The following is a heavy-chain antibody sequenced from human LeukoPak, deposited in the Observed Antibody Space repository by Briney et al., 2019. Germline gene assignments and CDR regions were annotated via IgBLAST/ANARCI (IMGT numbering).Heavy chain of an antibody. D-gene: IGHD3-22*01. CDR3: ARGVDYYDSSGYLDY. Sequence: GASVKVSCKASGYTFTGYYMHWVRQAPGQGLEWMGWINPNSGGTNYAQKFQGRVTMTRDTSTSTVYMELSSLRSEDTAVYYCARGVDYYDSSGYLDYWGQGTLVTVSS. CDR1: GYTFTGYY. CDR2: INPNSGGT. J-gene: IGHJ4*02. V-gene: IGHV1-2*02.